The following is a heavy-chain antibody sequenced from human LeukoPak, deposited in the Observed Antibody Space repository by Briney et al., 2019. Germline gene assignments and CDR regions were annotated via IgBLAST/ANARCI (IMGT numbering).Heavy chain of an antibody. V-gene: IGHV4-31*03. CDR3: ASSPPITMLRGVGNWFDP. CDR1: GGSISNGDYY. CDR2: IYYSGST. D-gene: IGHD3-10*01. J-gene: IGHJ5*02. Sequence: SQTLSLTCTVSGGSISNGDYYWSWIRQHPGKGLEWIGYIYYSGSTSYNPSLKSRVTISVDTSKNQFSLKLSSVTAADTAVYYCASSPPITMLRGVGNWFDPWGQGTLVTVSS.